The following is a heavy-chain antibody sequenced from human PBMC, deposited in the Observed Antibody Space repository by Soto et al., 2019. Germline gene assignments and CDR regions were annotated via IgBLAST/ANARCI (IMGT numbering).Heavy chain of an antibody. CDR3: ARGPNYDILTGRDAFDI. Sequence: QVQLVQSGAEVKKPGSSVKVSCKASGGTFSSYAISWVRQAPGQGLEWMGGIIPIFGTANYAQKFQGRVTITADESTSTAYMELSSLRSEDTAVYYCARGPNYDILTGRDAFDIWGQGTIVTVSS. CDR1: GGTFSSYA. D-gene: IGHD3-9*01. CDR2: IIPIFGTA. J-gene: IGHJ3*02. V-gene: IGHV1-69*01.